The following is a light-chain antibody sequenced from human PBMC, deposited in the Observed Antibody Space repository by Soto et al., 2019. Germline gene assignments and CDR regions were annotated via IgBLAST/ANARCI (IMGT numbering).Light chain of an antibody. V-gene: IGKV1D-16*01. CDR2: GTS. CDR1: QGIRNL. J-gene: IGKJ5*01. Sequence: DIQMTQSPSSLPASVGDRVTITCRASQGIRNLLVWYQQKPEKAPKSLIYGTSNLESGVPSRFSGSGSGTDYTLTISSLQPEDFATYYCQQYDSYPITFGQGTRLAIK. CDR3: QQYDSYPIT.